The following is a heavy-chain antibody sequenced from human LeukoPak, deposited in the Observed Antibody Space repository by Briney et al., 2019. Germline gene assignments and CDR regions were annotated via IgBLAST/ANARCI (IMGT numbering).Heavy chain of an antibody. J-gene: IGHJ4*02. V-gene: IGHV3-30*03. D-gene: IGHD4-11*01. CDR2: ISYDGSNK. CDR3: TREDHSNYNY. Sequence: HPGGSLRLSCAASGFTFSSYGMHWVRQAPGKGLEWVAVISYDGSNKYYADSVKGRFTISRDNAKNSLYLQMNSLRAEDTAVYYCTREDHSNYNYWGQGTLVTVSS. CDR1: GFTFSSYG.